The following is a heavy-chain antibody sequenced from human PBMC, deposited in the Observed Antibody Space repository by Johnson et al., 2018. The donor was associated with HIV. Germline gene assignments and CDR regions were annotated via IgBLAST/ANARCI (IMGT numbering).Heavy chain of an antibody. Sequence: QVQLVESGGGVVQPGGSLRLSCAASGFTFSSYSMHWVRQAPGKGLEWVAVISYDGSNKYYADSVKGRFTISRDNSKNTLYLQMNSLKAEDTAVYYCSTRGKPSLAFDILGQGTMVYVSS. CDR2: ISYDGSNK. CDR3: STRGKPSLAFDI. J-gene: IGHJ3*02. V-gene: IGHV3-30-3*01. D-gene: IGHD5/OR15-5a*01. CDR1: GFTFSSYS.